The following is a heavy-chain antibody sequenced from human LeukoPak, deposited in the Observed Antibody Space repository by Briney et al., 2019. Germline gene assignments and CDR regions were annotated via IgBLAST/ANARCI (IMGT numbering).Heavy chain of an antibody. V-gene: IGHV1-2*02. D-gene: IGHD2-15*01. CDR1: GYTFTGYY. CDR3: ATNSTHCSGGSCFGFDY. J-gene: IGHJ4*02. Sequence: GASVKVSCKASGYTFTGYYMHWVRQAPGQGLEWMGWISPNSGGTNYAQKFQGRVTMTRDTSISTAYMELSRLRSEDTAVYYCATNSTHCSGGSCFGFDYWGQGILVTVS. CDR2: ISPNSGGT.